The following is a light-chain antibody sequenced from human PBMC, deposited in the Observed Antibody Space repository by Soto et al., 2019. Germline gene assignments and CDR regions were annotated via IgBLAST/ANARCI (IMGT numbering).Light chain of an antibody. V-gene: IGKV1-5*03. Sequence: DIQMAQSPSTLSASVGDRVTITCRASQSISSRLAWYQQKPGKVPKLLIYKASSLESGVPSRFSGSGSGTEFTLNISSLQPDDFATYYRQQYDSYSWTFGQGTKVEI. CDR3: QQYDSYSWT. CDR2: KAS. J-gene: IGKJ1*01. CDR1: QSISSR.